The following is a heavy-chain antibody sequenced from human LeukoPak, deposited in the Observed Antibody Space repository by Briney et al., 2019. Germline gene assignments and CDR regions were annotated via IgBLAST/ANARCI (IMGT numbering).Heavy chain of an antibody. Sequence: GGSLRLSCAASGFTFDDYTMHWVRQAPGKGLEWVSLISWDGGSTYYADSVKGRFTISRDNSKNTLYLQMNTLRAEDTAVYYCAKDFSVYYYDSRVFDYWGQGTLVTVSS. V-gene: IGHV3-43*01. CDR2: ISWDGGST. CDR3: AKDFSVYYYDSRVFDY. J-gene: IGHJ4*02. D-gene: IGHD3-22*01. CDR1: GFTFDDYT.